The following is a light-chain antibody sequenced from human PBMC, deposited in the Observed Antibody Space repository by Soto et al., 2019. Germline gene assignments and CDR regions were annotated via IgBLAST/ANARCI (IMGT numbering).Light chain of an antibody. Sequence: DIQMTQSPSTLSASVGTRAAILSGAGRRFGRQLAWYQQKPGKAPNLLIYQASNLETGVPSRFTGSGSGTEFTLTISSLQPDDLATYYCLQYQSYWTFGQGTKVEVK. CDR1: RRFGRQ. V-gene: IGKV1-5*03. CDR2: QAS. CDR3: LQYQSYWT. J-gene: IGKJ1*01.